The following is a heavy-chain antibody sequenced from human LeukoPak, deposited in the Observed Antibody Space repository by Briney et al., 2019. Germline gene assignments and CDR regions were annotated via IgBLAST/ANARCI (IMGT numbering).Heavy chain of an antibody. V-gene: IGHV3-7*01. CDR2: IRWDDER. J-gene: IGHJ5*02. D-gene: IGHD6-19*01. CDR3: ARSIEVAGTSWFDP. Sequence: GGSLRLSCSASGFTFSSFWMGWVRQAPGKGLEWVASIRWDDERHHVDSVTGRFSVSRDNAKNSLYLQMNSLRAEDTAVYFCARSIEVAGTSWFDPWGQGTLVTVSS. CDR1: GFTFSSFW.